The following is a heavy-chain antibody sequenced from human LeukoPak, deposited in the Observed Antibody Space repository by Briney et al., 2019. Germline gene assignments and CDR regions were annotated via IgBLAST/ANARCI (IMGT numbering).Heavy chain of an antibody. CDR1: GGSISSGGYS. J-gene: IGHJ4*02. Sequence: PSETLSLTCIVSGGSISSGGYSWSWIRQPPGKGLEWIGYIYHSGSTYYNPSLKSRVTISVDRSKNQFSLKLSSVTAADTAVYYCASHYYYDSSGYVEPYFDYWGQGTLVTVSS. CDR2: IYHSGST. D-gene: IGHD3-22*01. V-gene: IGHV4-30-2*01. CDR3: ASHYYYDSSGYVEPYFDY.